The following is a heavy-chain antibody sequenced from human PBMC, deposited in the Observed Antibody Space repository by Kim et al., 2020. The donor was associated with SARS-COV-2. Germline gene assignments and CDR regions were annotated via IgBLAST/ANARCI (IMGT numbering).Heavy chain of an antibody. V-gene: IGHV3-74*01. J-gene: IGHJ4*02. Sequence: TIYGGSVSGRFTISRDNAKNTWYLQMNNLSGEYTALYYCTRDLGWLLYDYWGQGTLVTVSS. CDR3: TRDLGWLLYDY. CDR2: T. D-gene: IGHD3-3*01.